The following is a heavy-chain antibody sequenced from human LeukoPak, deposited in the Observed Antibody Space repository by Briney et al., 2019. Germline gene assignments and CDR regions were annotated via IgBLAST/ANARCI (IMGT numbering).Heavy chain of an antibody. D-gene: IGHD6-13*01. Sequence: GGSLRLSCAASGFTFSSYEMNWVRQAPEKGLEWVSYISSSGSTIYYADSVKGRFTISRDNAKNSLYLQMNSLRAEDTAVYYCARGHQQLDAFDIWGQGTMVTVSS. CDR1: GFTFSSYE. V-gene: IGHV3-48*03. J-gene: IGHJ3*02. CDR3: ARGHQQLDAFDI. CDR2: ISSSGSTI.